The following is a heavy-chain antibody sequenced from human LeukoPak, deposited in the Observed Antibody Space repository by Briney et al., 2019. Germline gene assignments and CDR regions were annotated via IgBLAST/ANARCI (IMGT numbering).Heavy chain of an antibody. Sequence: GGSLRLSCAASGFTFSNAWKNWVRQAPGKGLEWVGRIKSKTDGGTTDYAAPVKGRFTISRDDSKNTLYLQMNSLKTEDTAVYYCTTELTYYDFWSGYSVDYWGQGTLVTVSS. D-gene: IGHD3-3*01. J-gene: IGHJ4*02. CDR1: GFTFSNAW. CDR3: TTELTYYDFWSGYSVDY. CDR2: IKSKTDGGTT. V-gene: IGHV3-15*07.